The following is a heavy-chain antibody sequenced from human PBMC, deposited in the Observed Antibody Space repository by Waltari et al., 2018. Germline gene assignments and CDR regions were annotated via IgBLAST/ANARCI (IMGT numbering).Heavy chain of an antibody. Sequence: EVQLVQSGAEVKKRGESLRISCEGSGYDFSTYWITWVRHRPGKGLEWMGRIDPSDSYTNYSPSFRGHVTISVDRSISTAYIQWSGLRASDTAIYYCARTSTRDFYYMDVWGKGTTVTVSS. CDR2: IDPSDSYT. J-gene: IGHJ6*03. D-gene: IGHD1-1*01. CDR1: GYDFSTYW. CDR3: ARTSTRDFYYMDV. V-gene: IGHV5-10-1*01.